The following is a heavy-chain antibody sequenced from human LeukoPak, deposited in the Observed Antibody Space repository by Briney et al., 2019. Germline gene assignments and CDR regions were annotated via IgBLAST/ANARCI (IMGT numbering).Heavy chain of an antibody. V-gene: IGHV3-13*01. CDR3: ARGGIQVSGIDEFDY. CDR1: GFTFIDYD. Sequence: PGGSLLLSCAASGFTFIDYDMHWVRQVIGKGLEWVSAIGIRGDTHYSGSVKGRFTISRENAESSLYLQMNSLRAEDTAVYYCARGGIQVSGIDEFDYWGQGTLVTVSS. J-gene: IGHJ4*02. CDR2: IGIRGDT. D-gene: IGHD6-19*01.